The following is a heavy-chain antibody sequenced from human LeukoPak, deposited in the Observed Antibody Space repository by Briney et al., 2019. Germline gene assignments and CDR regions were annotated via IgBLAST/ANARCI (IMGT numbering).Heavy chain of an antibody. CDR3: ARAIVVVPAAMGWFDP. CDR2: IIPILGIA. Sequence: SVKVSRKASGGTFSSYTISWVRQAPGQGLEWMGRIIPILGIANYAQKFQGRVTITADKSTSTAYMELSSLRSEDTAVYYCARAIVVVPAAMGWFDPWGQGTLVTVSS. CDR1: GGTFSSYT. J-gene: IGHJ5*02. V-gene: IGHV1-69*02. D-gene: IGHD2-2*01.